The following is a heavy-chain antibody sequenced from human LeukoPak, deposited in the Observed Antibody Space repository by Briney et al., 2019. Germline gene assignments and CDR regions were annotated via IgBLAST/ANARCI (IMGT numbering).Heavy chain of an antibody. D-gene: IGHD3-9*01. CDR2: IKQDGSEK. Sequence: GGSLRLSCAASGFTFSSHWMSWVRQAPGKGLEWVANIKQDGSEKYYVYSVKGRFTISRDNAKNSLYLQINSLRAEDTAVYYCARDGIPLTGSFYGMDVLGQGTTVTVSS. CDR1: GFTFSSHW. V-gene: IGHV3-7*01. CDR3: ARDGIPLTGSFYGMDV. J-gene: IGHJ6*02.